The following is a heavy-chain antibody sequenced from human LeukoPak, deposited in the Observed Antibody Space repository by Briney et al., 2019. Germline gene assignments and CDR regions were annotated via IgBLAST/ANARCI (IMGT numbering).Heavy chain of an antibody. CDR3: ARGRNVLRFLEWLSKGPMDV. Sequence: PSETLSLTCTAAGGSIISYYWSWIRQPAGKGLEWIGRIYTSGSTNYNPSLKSRLTISVDTSKNQFSLKLSSVTAADTAVYYCARGRNVLRFLEWLSKGPMDVWGKGTTVTVSS. V-gene: IGHV4-4*07. CDR2: IYTSGST. CDR1: GGSIISYY. D-gene: IGHD3-3*01. J-gene: IGHJ6*03.